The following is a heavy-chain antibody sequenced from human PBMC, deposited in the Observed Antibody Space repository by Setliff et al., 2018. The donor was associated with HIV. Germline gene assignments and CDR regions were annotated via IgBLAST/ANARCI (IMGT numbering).Heavy chain of an antibody. CDR1: GDSISSNNYY. V-gene: IGHV4-39*07. CDR2: IFYGGSVYGSGRT. CDR3: ARHRDGGTYPRDY. Sequence: SETLSLTCTVSGDSISSNNYYWAWIRQSPGKGLEWIGCIFYGGSVYGSGRTFFNPSLKSRVSISIDTSKSQISLKLTSVTAADTAMYHCARHRDGGTYPRDYWGQGTLVTVSS. J-gene: IGHJ4*02.